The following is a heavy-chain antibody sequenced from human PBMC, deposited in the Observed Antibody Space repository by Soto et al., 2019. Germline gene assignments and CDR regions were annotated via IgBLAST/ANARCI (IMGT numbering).Heavy chain of an antibody. V-gene: IGHV3-30-3*01. CDR1: GFTFSSYA. J-gene: IGHJ4*02. Sequence: QVQLVESGGGVVQPGRSLRLSCAASGFTFSSYAMHWVRQAPGKGLAWVAGISYDGSNKYYADSVKGRFTISRDNSKNTLYLQMNSLRAEDTAVYYCARDLMVGLYYYDSSGYYAPDYWGQGTLVTVSS. D-gene: IGHD3-22*01. CDR2: ISYDGSNK. CDR3: ARDLMVGLYYYDSSGYYAPDY.